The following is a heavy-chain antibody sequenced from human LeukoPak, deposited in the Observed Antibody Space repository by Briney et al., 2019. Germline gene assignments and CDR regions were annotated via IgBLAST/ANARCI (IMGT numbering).Heavy chain of an antibody. CDR3: ARQGRVVVAAPDY. CDR1: GGSISSYY. J-gene: IGHJ4*02. Sequence: SETLSLTCTVSGGSISSYYWSWIRQPPGKGLEWIGCIYYSGSTNYNPSLKSRVTISVDTSKNQFSLKLSSVTAADTAVYYCARQGRVVVAAPDYWGQGTLVTVSS. CDR2: IYYSGST. V-gene: IGHV4-59*08. D-gene: IGHD2-15*01.